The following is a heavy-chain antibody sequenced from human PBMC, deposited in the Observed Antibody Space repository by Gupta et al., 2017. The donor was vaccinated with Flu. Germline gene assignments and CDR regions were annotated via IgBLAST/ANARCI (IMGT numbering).Heavy chain of an antibody. J-gene: IGHJ5*02. Sequence: EVQPVESGGGLVQPGGSLRLSCAASGFTFSSYSMNWVRQVPGKGLEWVSYISSSSRTIYYADSVKGRFTISRDNAKNSVYLQMNSMXVXDTAVYXCATDYDSSGYQTWGQGTMVTVSS. CDR3: ATDYDSSGYQT. D-gene: IGHD3-22*01. V-gene: IGHV3-48*01. CDR2: ISSSSRTI. CDR1: GFTFSSYS.